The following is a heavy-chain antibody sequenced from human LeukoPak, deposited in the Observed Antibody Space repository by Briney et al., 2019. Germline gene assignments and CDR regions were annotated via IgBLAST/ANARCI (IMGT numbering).Heavy chain of an antibody. Sequence: GGSLRLSCAASGFTFSSYAISWVRQAPGKGLEWVSAISGSGGSTSYADSVKGRFTISRDNSKNTLYLKMTSMRAEDTAVYYCAKIESDVPFDPWGQGTLVTVSS. CDR3: AKIESDVPFDP. V-gene: IGHV3-23*01. CDR2: ISGSGGST. D-gene: IGHD2-21*02. CDR1: GFTFSSYA. J-gene: IGHJ5*02.